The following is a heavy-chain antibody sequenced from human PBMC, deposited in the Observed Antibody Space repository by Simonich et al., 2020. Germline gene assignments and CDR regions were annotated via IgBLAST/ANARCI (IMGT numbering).Heavy chain of an antibody. CDR1: GFTFSSYS. J-gene: IGHJ6*02. D-gene: IGHD6-19*01. CDR3: ARWIAVAGTGAYGMDV. CDR2: ICSSSSYI. Sequence: EVQLVESGGGLVKPGGSLRLSCAASGFTFSSYSMNWVRQAPGKGLAWVSSICSSSSYIYFAYYGKGQVTISRDNAKNSLYLQMNSLRAEDTAVYYCARWIAVAGTGAYGMDVWGQGTTVTVSS. V-gene: IGHV3-21*01.